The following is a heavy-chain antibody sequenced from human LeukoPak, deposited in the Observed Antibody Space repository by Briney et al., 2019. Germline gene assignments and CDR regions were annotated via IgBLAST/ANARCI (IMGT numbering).Heavy chain of an antibody. D-gene: IGHD4-11*01. J-gene: IGHJ4*02. V-gene: IGHV1-2*02. CDR3: ARESTIISGGYSNPVDY. CDR1: GYTFTGYY. CDR2: INPNSGGT. Sequence: GASVKVSCKASGYTFTGYYMHWVRQAPGQGLEWMGWINPNSGGTNYAQKFQGRVTMTRDTSISTAYMELSRLRSDDTAVYYCARESTIISGGYSNPVDYWGQGTLVTVSS.